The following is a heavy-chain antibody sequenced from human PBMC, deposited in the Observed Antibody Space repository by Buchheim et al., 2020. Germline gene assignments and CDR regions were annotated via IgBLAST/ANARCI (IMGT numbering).Heavy chain of an antibody. V-gene: IGHV3-33*01. CDR1: QFTFDSYG. Sequence: QVQLLESGGGVVQPGRSLRLSCEASQFTFDSYGMHWVRQAPGKGLEWVAVIWYDGSNKYYADSVKGRFTISRDNSKNTLYLQMNSLRAEDTAVYYCARGAYGDYVFDYWGQGTL. D-gene: IGHD4-17*01. CDR2: IWYDGSNK. J-gene: IGHJ4*02. CDR3: ARGAYGDYVFDY.